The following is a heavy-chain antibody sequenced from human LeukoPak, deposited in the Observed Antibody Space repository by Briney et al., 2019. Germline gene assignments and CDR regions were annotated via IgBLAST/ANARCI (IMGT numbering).Heavy chain of an antibody. Sequence: GGSLRLSCAASGFTFNSFTMNWVRQAPGKGLEWVSSISSSSSYIYYADSVKGRFTISRDNAKNSLYLQMNSLRAEDTAVYYCARGLRYCSGGSCYPYYMDVWGKGTTVTVSS. CDR2: ISSSSSYI. D-gene: IGHD2-15*01. J-gene: IGHJ6*03. V-gene: IGHV3-21*01. CDR3: ARGLRYCSGGSCYPYYMDV. CDR1: GFTFNSFT.